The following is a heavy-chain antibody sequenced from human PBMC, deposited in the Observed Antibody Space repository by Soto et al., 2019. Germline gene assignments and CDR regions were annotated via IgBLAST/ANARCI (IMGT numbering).Heavy chain of an antibody. D-gene: IGHD2-2*01. CDR2: INHSGST. V-gene: IGHV4-34*01. Sequence: SETLSLTCAVYGGSFSGYYWSWIRQPPGKGLEWIGEINHSGSTNYNPSLKSRVTISVDTSKNQFSLKLSSVSAADTAVYYCARGRGRCSSTSCYSYYYYYGMDVWGQGTTVTVSS. J-gene: IGHJ6*02. CDR3: ARGRGRCSSTSCYSYYYYYGMDV. CDR1: GGSFSGYY.